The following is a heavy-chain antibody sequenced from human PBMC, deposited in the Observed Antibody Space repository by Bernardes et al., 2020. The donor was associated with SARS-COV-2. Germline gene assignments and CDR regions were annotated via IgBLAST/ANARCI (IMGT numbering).Heavy chain of an antibody. V-gene: IGHV3-53*04. CDR2: IYSGGST. Sequence: GGSLRLSCAASGFTVSSNYMSWVRQAPGKGLEWVSVIYSGGSTYYADSVKGRFTISRHNSKNTLYLQMNSLRAEDTAVYYCARAAYDYSNYAFYYYYYYMDVWGKGTTVTVSS. J-gene: IGHJ6*03. CDR1: GFTVSSNY. D-gene: IGHD4-4*01. CDR3: ARAAYDYSNYAFYYYYYYMDV.